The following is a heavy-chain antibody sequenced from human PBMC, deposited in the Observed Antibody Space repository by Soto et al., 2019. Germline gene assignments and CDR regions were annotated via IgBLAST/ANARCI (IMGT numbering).Heavy chain of an antibody. D-gene: IGHD2-21*02. J-gene: IGHJ4*02. CDR1: GFTFSSYG. CDR2: ISYDGSNK. Sequence: GGSLRLSCAASGFTFSSYGMHWVRQAPGKGLEWVAVISYDGSNKYYADSVKGRFTISRDNSKNTLYLQMNSLRAEDTAVYYCAKVSVTPRPFYFDYWGQGTLVTVSS. V-gene: IGHV3-30*18. CDR3: AKVSVTPRPFYFDY.